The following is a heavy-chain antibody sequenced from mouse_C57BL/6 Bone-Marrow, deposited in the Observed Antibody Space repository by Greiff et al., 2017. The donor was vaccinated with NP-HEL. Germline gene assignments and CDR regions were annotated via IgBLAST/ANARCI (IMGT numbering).Heavy chain of an antibody. CDR3: APLYYGSSYVGWYFDV. CDR1: GYTFTDYN. Sequence: VQLQQSGPELVKPGASVKMSCKASGYTFTDYNMHWVKQSHGKSLEWIGYINPNNGGTSYNQKFKGKATLTVSKSSSTAYMELRSLTSEDSAVYYCAPLYYGSSYVGWYFDVWGTGTTVTVSS. J-gene: IGHJ1*03. CDR2: INPNNGGT. V-gene: IGHV1-22*01. D-gene: IGHD1-1*01.